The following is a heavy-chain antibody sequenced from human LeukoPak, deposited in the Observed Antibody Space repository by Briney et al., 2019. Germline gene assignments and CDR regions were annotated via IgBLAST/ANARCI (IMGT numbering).Heavy chain of an antibody. Sequence: PSETLSLTCTVSGVSISSYCWSWIRQPAGKGLEWIGRVYTSGSTNYNPSLKSRVTMSVDTSKNQFSLKLSSVTAADTAMYYCARAVLATKSEHWFDSWGQGTLVTVSS. J-gene: IGHJ5*01. CDR1: GVSISSYC. V-gene: IGHV4-4*07. CDR2: VYTSGST. D-gene: IGHD2-8*01. CDR3: ARAVLATKSEHWFDS.